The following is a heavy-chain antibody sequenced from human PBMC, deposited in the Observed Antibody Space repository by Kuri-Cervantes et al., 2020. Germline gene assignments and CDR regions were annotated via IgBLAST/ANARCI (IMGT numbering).Heavy chain of an antibody. CDR2: IKSKTDGGTT. CDR3: TTGPPWYSSGWYRVDY. J-gene: IGHJ4*02. CDR1: GFTFSNAW. V-gene: IGHV3-15*01. D-gene: IGHD6-19*01. Sequence: GESLKISCAASGFTFSNAWMSWVRQAPGKGLEWVGRIKSKTDGGTTDYAAPVKGRFTISRDDSKNTLYLQMNSLKTEDTAVYYCTTGPPWYSSGWYRVDYWGQGTLVTVSS.